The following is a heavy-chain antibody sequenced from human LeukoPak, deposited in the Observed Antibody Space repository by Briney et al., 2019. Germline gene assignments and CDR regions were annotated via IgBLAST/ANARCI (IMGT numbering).Heavy chain of an antibody. V-gene: IGHV3-23*01. J-gene: IGHJ6*02. D-gene: IGHD1-26*01. CDR3: AKEVVLGETNYYYYGMDV. Sequence: GGSLRLSCAASGFTFSSYAMSWVRQAPGKGLEWVSAISGSGARAHYAESVRGRFTISRDSSQNTLHLEMNSLRAEDTAVYYCAKEVVLGETNYYYYGMDVWGQGTTVTVSS. CDR1: GFTFSSYA. CDR2: ISGSGARA.